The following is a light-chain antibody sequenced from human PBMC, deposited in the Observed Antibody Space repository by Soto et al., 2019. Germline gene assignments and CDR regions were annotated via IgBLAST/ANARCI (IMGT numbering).Light chain of an antibody. Sequence: EIVLTQSPATLSLSPGERATLSCRASQSVASYLAWYQQKAGQAPRLLIYDVSNRATGIPARFSGSGSGTDFTLTISSLEPEDFAVYYCQQRSSWPWTFGQGTKVEIK. CDR2: DVS. V-gene: IGKV3-11*01. CDR3: QQRSSWPWT. CDR1: QSVASY. J-gene: IGKJ1*01.